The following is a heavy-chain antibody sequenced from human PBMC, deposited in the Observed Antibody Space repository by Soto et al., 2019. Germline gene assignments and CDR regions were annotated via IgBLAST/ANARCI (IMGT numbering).Heavy chain of an antibody. J-gene: IGHJ3*02. CDR3: ARVGGDYIWGSYPRLKWPMNDPFDI. Sequence: SETLSLTCTVSGGSISSYYWSLIRQPPGKGLEWIGYIYYSGSTNYNPSLKSRVTISVDTSKNQFSLKLSSVTAADTAVYYCARVGGDYIWGSYPRLKWPMNDPFDIWGQGTMVTVSS. CDR2: IYYSGST. D-gene: IGHD3-16*02. CDR1: GGSISSYY. V-gene: IGHV4-59*01.